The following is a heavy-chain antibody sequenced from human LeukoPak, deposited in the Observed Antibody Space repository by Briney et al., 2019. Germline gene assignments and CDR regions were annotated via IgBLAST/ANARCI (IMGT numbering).Heavy chain of an antibody. V-gene: IGHV3-53*01. Sequence: GGSLRLSCAASEFSVGSNYMTWVRQAPGKGLEWVSLIYSGGSTYYADSVKGRFIISRDNSKNTLYLQLNRLRAEDTAVYYCTKRAPQYSSINWFDPWGQGTLVTVSS. CDR3: TKRAPQYSSINWFDP. CDR2: IYSGGST. CDR1: EFSVGSNY. D-gene: IGHD6-13*01. J-gene: IGHJ5*02.